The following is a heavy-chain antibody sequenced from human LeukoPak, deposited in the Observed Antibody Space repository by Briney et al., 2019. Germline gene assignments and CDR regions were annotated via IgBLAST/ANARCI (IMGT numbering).Heavy chain of an antibody. V-gene: IGHV3-66*01. D-gene: IGHD1-1*01. CDR2: IYSGGST. CDR1: GFTVSSNC. CDR3: ARNTGTYDY. Sequence: GGSLRLSCAASGFTVSSNCMSWVRQAPGKGLEWVSLIYSGGSTYYVDSVKARFTISRDNSKNTLYLQMNSLRAEDTAVYYCARNTGTYDYWGQGTLVTVSS. J-gene: IGHJ4*02.